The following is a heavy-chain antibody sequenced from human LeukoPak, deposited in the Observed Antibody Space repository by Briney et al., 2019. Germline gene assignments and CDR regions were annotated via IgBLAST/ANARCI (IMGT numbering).Heavy chain of an antibody. V-gene: IGHV3-33*08. CDR3: ARDLGITADGNYFDY. CDR2: IWYDGSNK. CDR1: GFTFSSYE. D-gene: IGHD6-13*01. J-gene: IGHJ4*02. Sequence: GGSLRLSCAASGFTFSSYEMNWVRQAPGKGLEWVAVIWYDGSNKYYADSVEGRFTVSRDNSKYTLNLQMNSLRAEDTAVYYCARDLGITADGNYFDYWGQGTLVTVSS.